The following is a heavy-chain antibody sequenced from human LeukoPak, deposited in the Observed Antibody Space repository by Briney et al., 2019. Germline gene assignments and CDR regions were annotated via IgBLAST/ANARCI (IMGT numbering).Heavy chain of an antibody. CDR2: IYYSGST. CDR3: ARSFRHYYYYMDV. Sequence: SETLSLTCIVSGGSISSSYWSWIRLPPGKGLEWIGYIYYSGSTNYNPSLQSRVTISVDTSNNQFSLKLSSVTAADTAVYYCARSFRHYYYYMDVWGQGTTVTVSS. CDR1: GGSISSSY. V-gene: IGHV4-59*08. J-gene: IGHJ6*03.